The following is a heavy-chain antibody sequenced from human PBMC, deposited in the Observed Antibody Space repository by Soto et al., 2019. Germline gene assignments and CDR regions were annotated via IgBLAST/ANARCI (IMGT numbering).Heavy chain of an antibody. V-gene: IGHV3-74*01. CDR3: ARGARGLYFMDV. CDR2: IKGDLITT. CDR1: GFTFSDYW. J-gene: IGHJ6*03. D-gene: IGHD5-12*01. Sequence: EVQVVESGGGLVQPGGSLRLSCAASGFTFSDYWMNWVRQAPGKGLVWVSRIKGDLITTNYADSVKDRFTITRDNARNTVSLQIDSLRAEDTAVYYCARGARGLYFMDVWGKGTTVTVSS.